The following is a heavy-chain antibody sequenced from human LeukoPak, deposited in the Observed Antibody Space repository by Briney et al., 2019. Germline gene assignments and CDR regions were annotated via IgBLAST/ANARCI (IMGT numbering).Heavy chain of an antibody. CDR2: IYYSGST. D-gene: IGHD2-2*01. CDR1: GGSISSYY. J-gene: IGHJ5*02. Sequence: KPSETLSLTCTVSGGSISSYYWSWIRQPPGKGLEWIGYIYYSGSTNYNPSLKSRVTISVDTSKNQFSLKLSSVTAADTAVYYCARGYCSSTSCYERHNWFDPWGQGTLVTVSS. CDR3: ARGYCSSTSCYERHNWFDP. V-gene: IGHV4-59*01.